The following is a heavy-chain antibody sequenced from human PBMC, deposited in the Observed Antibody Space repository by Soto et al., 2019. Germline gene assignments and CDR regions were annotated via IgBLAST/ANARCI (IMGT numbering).Heavy chain of an antibody. V-gene: IGHV1-69*13. CDR3: ARGIMITFGGADYYMDV. CDR1: GGTFSSYA. CDR2: IIPIFGTA. Sequence: SVKVSCKASGGTFSSYAISWVRQAPGQGLEWMGGIIPIFGTANYAQKFQGRVTITADESTSTAYMELSSLRSEDTAVYYCARGIMITFGGADYYMDVWGKGTTVTVSS. J-gene: IGHJ6*03. D-gene: IGHD3-16*01.